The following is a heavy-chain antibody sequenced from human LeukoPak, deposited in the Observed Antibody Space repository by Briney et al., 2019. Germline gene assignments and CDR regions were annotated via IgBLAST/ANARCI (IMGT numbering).Heavy chain of an antibody. D-gene: IGHD3-22*01. J-gene: IGHJ4*02. CDR2: IYSSGST. CDR3: ARDPSYYDSSGYLDYFDY. CDR1: GGSISSYY. V-gene: IGHV4-4*07. Sequence: SETLSLTCTVSGGSISSYYWSWTRQPAGKGLEWIGRIYSSGSTNYNPSLKSRVTMSVDTSKNQFSLKLSSVTAADTAVYYCARDPSYYDSSGYLDYFDYWGQGTLVTVSS.